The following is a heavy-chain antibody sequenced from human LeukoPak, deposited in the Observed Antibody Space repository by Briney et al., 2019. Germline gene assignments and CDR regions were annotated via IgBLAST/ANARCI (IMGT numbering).Heavy chain of an antibody. D-gene: IGHD6-13*01. CDR3: ARGSGAADPYDAFDI. CDR1: GFTFSGYW. Sequence: GGSLRLSCAASGFTFSGYWMSWVRQAPGKGLEWVANIKQDGSEKYYVDSVKGRFTISRDNAKNSLYLQMNSLRAEDTAVYYCARGSGAADPYDAFDIWGQGTAVTVSS. V-gene: IGHV3-7*01. J-gene: IGHJ3*02. CDR2: IKQDGSEK.